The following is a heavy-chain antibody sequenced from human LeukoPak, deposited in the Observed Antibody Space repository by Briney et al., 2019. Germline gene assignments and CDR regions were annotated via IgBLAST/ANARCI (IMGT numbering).Heavy chain of an antibody. CDR3: ARDLGDTYGSVGDFDY. Sequence: GASVKVSCKAAGYTFVSHGISWVRLAPGQGLEWMGWINPDSGGTIYAQNFQGRVTMTRDTSISTAYMELSSLRSDDTAVYYCARDLGDTYGSVGDFDYWGQGTLVTVSS. CDR1: GYTFVSHG. J-gene: IGHJ4*02. D-gene: IGHD3-10*01. CDR2: INPDSGGT. V-gene: IGHV1-2*02.